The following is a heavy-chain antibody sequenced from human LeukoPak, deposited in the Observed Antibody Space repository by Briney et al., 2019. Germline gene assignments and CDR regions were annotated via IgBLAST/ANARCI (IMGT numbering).Heavy chain of an antibody. V-gene: IGHV1-8*01. CDR2: MNPNSGNT. D-gene: IGHD2-2*01. Sequence: GXTXXRYDISWXGQAAGKGGEGMGWMNPNSGNTAYAQKSQARVTMTRNTSITTAYMELSSLRSDDTAVYYCARAYQPNLSNYYYYYMFVCGEGTPVTVSS. J-gene: IGHJ6*03. CDR1: GXTXXRYD. CDR3: ARAYQPNLSNYYYYYMFV.